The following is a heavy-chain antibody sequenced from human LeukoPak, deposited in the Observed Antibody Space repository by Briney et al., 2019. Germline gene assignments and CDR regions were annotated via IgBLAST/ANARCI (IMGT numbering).Heavy chain of an antibody. Sequence: ASVKVSCKASGYTFTSYDINWVRQATGQGLEWMGWMNPNSGNTGYAQKFQGRVTMTRNTSISTAYMELSSLRSEDTAVYYCARDGGSGSYYNVRAFDIWGQGTMVTVSS. CDR3: ARDGGSGSYYNVRAFDI. CDR1: GYTFTSYD. D-gene: IGHD3-10*01. J-gene: IGHJ3*02. V-gene: IGHV1-8*01. CDR2: MNPNSGNT.